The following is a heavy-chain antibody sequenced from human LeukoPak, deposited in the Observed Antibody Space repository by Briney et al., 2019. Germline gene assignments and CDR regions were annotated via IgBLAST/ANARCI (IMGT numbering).Heavy chain of an antibody. J-gene: IGHJ5*02. V-gene: IGHV3-48*01. CDR2: ISSSGNIK. CDR1: GFTFSSYS. D-gene: IGHD1-26*01. Sequence: GGSLRLSCAASGFTFSSYSMNWVREAPGKGLEWISYISSSGNIKYYADSVKGRFTISRDSADNSLYLQMNSLRAEDSAVYYCARGGSSGSWCDLWGQGTLLTVSS. CDR3: ARGGSSGSWCDL.